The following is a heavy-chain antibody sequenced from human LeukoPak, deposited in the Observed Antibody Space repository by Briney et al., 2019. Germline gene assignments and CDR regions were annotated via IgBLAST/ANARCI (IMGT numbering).Heavy chain of an antibody. CDR1: GGSFSGYY. Sequence: PSETLSLTCAVYGGSFSGYYWSWIRQPPGKGLEWIGEINHSGSTNHNPSLKSRVTISVDTSKNQFSLKLSSVTAADTAVYYCARGLRCFDWLPYGMDVWGQGTTVSVSS. CDR3: ARGLRCFDWLPYGMDV. V-gene: IGHV4-34*01. J-gene: IGHJ6*02. D-gene: IGHD3-9*01. CDR2: INHSGST.